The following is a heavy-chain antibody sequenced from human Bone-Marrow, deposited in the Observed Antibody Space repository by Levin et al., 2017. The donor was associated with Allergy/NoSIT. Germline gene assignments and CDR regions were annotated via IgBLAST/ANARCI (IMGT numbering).Heavy chain of an antibody. J-gene: IGHJ4*02. CDR2: IIPMSAAA. V-gene: IGHV1-69*13. D-gene: IGHD1-1*01. CDR1: GGTFKNYA. Sequence: ASVKVSCKVSGGTFKNYAISWVRQAPGQGLEWVGRIIPMSAAATYAQKFQGRVTITADASTTTVYMEVDRLIYEDTAVYICVRDTRAYGSVAGYFDYWGQGSLVTVSS. CDR3: VRDTRAYGSVAGYFDY.